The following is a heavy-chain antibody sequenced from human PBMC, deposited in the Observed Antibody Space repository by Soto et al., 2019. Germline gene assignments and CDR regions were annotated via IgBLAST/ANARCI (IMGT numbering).Heavy chain of an antibody. D-gene: IGHD6-19*01. CDR2: INAGDGNT. CDR3: VRDGAVAGNINFDF. CDR1: GYTFTNYG. V-gene: IGHV1-3*01. Sequence: GASVKVSCKASGYTFTNYGVHWVRQAPGQSLEWMGWINAGDGNTKYSRNFQGRVTIARATSASTAYMELSSLRSEDTAVYYCVRDGAVAGNINFDFWGQGTLVTAPQ. J-gene: IGHJ4*02.